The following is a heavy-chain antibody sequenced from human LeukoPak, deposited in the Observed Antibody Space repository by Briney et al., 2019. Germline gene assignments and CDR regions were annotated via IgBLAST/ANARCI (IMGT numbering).Heavy chain of an antibody. CDR1: GFTFSVYS. J-gene: IGHJ4*02. Sequence: GGSLRLSCAASGFTFSVYSMNWVRQAPGKGLEWVSGITGSGGSTYYADSVTGRFTFSRDNSKNTLYLQMNSLRAEDTAICYCLWSQYFDYWGQGTLVTVS. D-gene: IGHD3-10*01. CDR2: ITGSGGST. CDR3: LWSQYFDY. V-gene: IGHV3-23*01.